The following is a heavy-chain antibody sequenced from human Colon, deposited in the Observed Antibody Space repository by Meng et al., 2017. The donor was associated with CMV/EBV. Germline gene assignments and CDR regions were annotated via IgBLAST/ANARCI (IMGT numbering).Heavy chain of an antibody. CDR2: LNHSGST. J-gene: IGHJ4*02. CDR3: ARGRNGWLLPLDS. CDR1: GGSFNAYY. V-gene: IGHV4-34*01. D-gene: IGHD3-3*01. Sequence: QVKQHPGGEGLLKPSETLSLTCATSGGSFNAYYLTWIRQSPGKGLEWIGELNHSGSTNYNPSLKSRVTISIDTSKRHFSLRLTSVTAADTAVYYCARGRNGWLLPLDSWGQGTLVTVSS.